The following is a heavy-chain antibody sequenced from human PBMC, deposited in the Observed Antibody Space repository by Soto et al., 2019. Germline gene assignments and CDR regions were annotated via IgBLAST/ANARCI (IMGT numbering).Heavy chain of an antibody. CDR1: GFTFSSYW. Sequence: GGSLRLSCAASGFTFSSYWMHWVRQAPGKGLVWVSRINSDGSSTSYADSVKGRFTISRDNAKNTLYLQMNSLRAEDTAVYYCARTLGYCSGGSCYSSWFDPWGQGTLVTVSS. CDR3: ARTLGYCSGGSCYSSWFDP. CDR2: INSDGSST. V-gene: IGHV3-74*01. J-gene: IGHJ5*02. D-gene: IGHD2-15*01.